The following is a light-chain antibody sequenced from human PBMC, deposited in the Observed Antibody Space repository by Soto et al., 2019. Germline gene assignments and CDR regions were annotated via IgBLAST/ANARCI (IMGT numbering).Light chain of an antibody. J-gene: IGLJ7*01. Sequence: QSVLTQPASVSGSPGQSITISCTGTSSDVGAYNYVSWYQQHPGKAPKLMIYDVNIRPSGVSTRFSGSKSGNTASLTISGLQADDEADYYCSSYTSQSTVVFGGGTQLTVL. CDR3: SSYTSQSTVV. CDR1: SSDVGAYNY. V-gene: IGLV2-14*01. CDR2: DVN.